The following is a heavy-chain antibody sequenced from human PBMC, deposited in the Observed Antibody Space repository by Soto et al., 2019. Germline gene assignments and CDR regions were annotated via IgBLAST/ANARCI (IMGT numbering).Heavy chain of an antibody. J-gene: IGHJ4*02. CDR3: ARAIRRGGGFDY. CDR1: GGSISSYY. Sequence: QVQLQESGPGLVKPSETLSLTCTVSGGSISSYYWSWIRQPPGKGLEWIGYIYHRGTTNYSPSLKSRVTRSADMSKTEFSLKLSSVTAADTAVYYCARAIRRGGGFDYWGQGTLVTVSS. CDR2: IYHRGTT. V-gene: IGHV4-59*01. D-gene: IGHD3-10*01.